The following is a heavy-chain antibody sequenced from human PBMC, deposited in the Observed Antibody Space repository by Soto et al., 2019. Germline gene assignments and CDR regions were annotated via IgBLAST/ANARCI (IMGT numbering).Heavy chain of an antibody. CDR3: AKLGPYGSESYSFRYNWIDP. Sequence: EVQLVDSGGGLIQPGGSLRLSCAASGFSVSSSHMIWVRQAPGKGLEWVSVIYSGGATYYAVSVKGRLTISRDRSKNTVYLQMDGLRTEDTAVYHCAKLGPYGSESYSFRYNWIDPWGQGTLVTVSS. CDR1: GFSVSSSH. D-gene: IGHD3-10*01. V-gene: IGHV3-53*01. J-gene: IGHJ5*02. CDR2: IYSGGAT.